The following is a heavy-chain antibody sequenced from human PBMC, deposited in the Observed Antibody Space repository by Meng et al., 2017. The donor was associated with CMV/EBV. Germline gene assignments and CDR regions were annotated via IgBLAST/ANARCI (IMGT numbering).Heavy chain of an antibody. Sequence: QGQLVQSAAEVKKPGSSGKVSCKTSGGTFSTFATSWVRQAPGEGLEWMGGIIPVFETANYAERFQDRVTITADDSTTTAYMELSSLRADDTALYFCARGGDSWYSDYWGQGTLVTVSS. J-gene: IGHJ4*02. V-gene: IGHV1-69*12. CDR1: GGTFSTFA. CDR3: ARGGDSWYSDY. D-gene: IGHD1-26*01. CDR2: IIPVFETA.